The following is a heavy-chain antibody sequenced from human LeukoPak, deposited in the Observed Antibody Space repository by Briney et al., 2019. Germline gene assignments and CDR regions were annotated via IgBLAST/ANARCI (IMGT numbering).Heavy chain of an antibody. V-gene: IGHV3-21*01. CDR2: ISSSSSYI. Sequence: GGSLRLSCAASGFTFSIYSMNWVRQAPGKGLEWVSSISSSSSYIYYADSVKGRFTISRDNAKNSLYLQMNSLRAEDTAVYYCASPNPRIAARPYYYYYMDVWGKGTTVTVSS. CDR1: GFTFSIYS. CDR3: ASPNPRIAARPYYYYYMDV. D-gene: IGHD6-6*01. J-gene: IGHJ6*03.